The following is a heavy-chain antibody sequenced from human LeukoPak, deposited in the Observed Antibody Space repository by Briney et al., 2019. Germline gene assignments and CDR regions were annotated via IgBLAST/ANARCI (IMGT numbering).Heavy chain of an antibody. V-gene: IGHV1-18*01. CDR2: ISVYNGNT. Sequence: AAEKVSCKASGYTFTSYGISWVRQAPGQGLEWMGWISVYNGNTNYAQKLQGRVTMTTDTSTSTAYMELTSLRSDDTAVYYCARDLAYNHPFPYWGQATLVTVSS. D-gene: IGHD5-24*01. CDR3: ARDLAYNHPFPY. J-gene: IGHJ4*02. CDR1: GYTFTSYG.